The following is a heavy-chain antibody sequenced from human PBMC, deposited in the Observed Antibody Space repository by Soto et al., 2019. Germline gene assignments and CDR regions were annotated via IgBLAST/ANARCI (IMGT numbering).Heavy chain of an antibody. V-gene: IGHV6-1*01. CDR3: AKAGGYHGDYYFDY. Sequence: SQTLSLTCAISGYSVSSNNAAWNWIRQSPSRGLEWLGRTYYRSKWYNDYAVSVKSRITINPDTSKNQFSLQLNSVTPEDTAVYYCAKAGGYHGDYYFDYWGQGILVTVSS. D-gene: IGHD4-17*01. CDR2: TYYRSKWYN. J-gene: IGHJ4*02. CDR1: GYSVSSNNAA.